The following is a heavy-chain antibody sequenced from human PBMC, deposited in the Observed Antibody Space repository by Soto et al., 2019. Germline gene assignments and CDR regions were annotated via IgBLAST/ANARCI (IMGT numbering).Heavy chain of an antibody. CDR3: AKVDQYYDILTGYPDY. Sequence: GGSLRLSCAASGFTFSSYGMHWVRQAPGKGLEWVAVISYDGSNKYYADSVKGRFTISRDNSKNTLYLQMNSLRAEDTAVYYCAKVDQYYDILTGYPDYWGQGTLVTVSS. J-gene: IGHJ4*02. V-gene: IGHV3-30*18. CDR2: ISYDGSNK. CDR1: GFTFSSYG. D-gene: IGHD3-9*01.